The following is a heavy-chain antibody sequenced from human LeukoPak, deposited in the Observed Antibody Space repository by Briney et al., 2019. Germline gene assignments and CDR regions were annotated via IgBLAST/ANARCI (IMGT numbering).Heavy chain of an antibody. CDR3: ARGNWNYASFLFDP. CDR1: GGSISSYY. Sequence: SETLSLTCTVSGGSISSYYWSWIRQPPGKGLEWIGYISYSGSTNYNPSLKSRVSISVETSKNQFSLKLSSVTAADTAVYYCARGNWNYASFLFDPWGQGTLVTVSS. D-gene: IGHD1-7*01. CDR2: ISYSGST. V-gene: IGHV4-59*01. J-gene: IGHJ5*02.